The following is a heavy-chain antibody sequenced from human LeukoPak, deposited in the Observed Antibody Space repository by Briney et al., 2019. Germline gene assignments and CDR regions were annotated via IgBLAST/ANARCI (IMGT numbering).Heavy chain of an antibody. D-gene: IGHD2-2*01. CDR2: INHSGST. CDR3: ARDIVVVPAVQEDGMDV. J-gene: IGHJ6*04. CDR1: GGSFSGYY. V-gene: IGHV4-34*01. Sequence: PSETLSLTCAVYGGSFSGYYWSWIRQPPGKGLEWIGEINHSGSTNYNPSLKSRVTISVDTSKNQFSLKLSSVTAADTAVYYCARDIVVVPAVQEDGMDVWGKGTTVTVSS.